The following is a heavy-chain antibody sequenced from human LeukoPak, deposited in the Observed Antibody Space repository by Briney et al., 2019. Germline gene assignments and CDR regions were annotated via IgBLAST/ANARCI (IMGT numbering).Heavy chain of an antibody. J-gene: IGHJ4*02. CDR1: GFTLSSYE. CDR3: AKAPVTTCRGAYCYPFDY. V-gene: IGHV3-23*01. Sequence: GSLRLSCTASGFTLSSYEMSWVRQAPGKGLEWVSAISDSGNTYHADSVKGRFTISRDSSKNTLFLQMNRLRPEDAAVYYCAKAPVTTCRGAYCYPFDYWGQGTLVTVSS. CDR2: ISDSGNT. D-gene: IGHD2-21*01.